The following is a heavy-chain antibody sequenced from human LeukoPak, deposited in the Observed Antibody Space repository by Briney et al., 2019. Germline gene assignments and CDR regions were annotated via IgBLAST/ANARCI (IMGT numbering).Heavy chain of an antibody. CDR2: ISHEGNDH. J-gene: IGHJ4*02. D-gene: IGHD2-2*01. V-gene: IGHV3-30*03. CDR3: ARSRGGYCISTSCFQEYLDY. Sequence: GGSLRLSCAASGFTFNNYGMHWVRQTPGQGLEWVAVISHEGNDHYYADSVKGRFTFSRDNSKNTLYLQMNSLRPEDTAVYYCARSRGGYCISTSCFQEYLDYWGQGTLVTVSS. CDR1: GFTFNNYG.